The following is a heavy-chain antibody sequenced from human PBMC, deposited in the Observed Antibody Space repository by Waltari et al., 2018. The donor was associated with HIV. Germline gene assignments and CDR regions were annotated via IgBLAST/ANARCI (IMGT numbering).Heavy chain of an antibody. CDR1: GLGSSSND. V-gene: IGHV3-13*01. J-gene: IGHJ2*01. D-gene: IGHD1-1*01. CDR3: AKDWTPIGLWYFDL. CDR2: IGSNGAT. Sequence: EAQLVESGGDLVQHGGSLRLSCAASGLGSSSNDMHWVRQVRGKGLEWVSGIGSNGATYYADSVKGRFTISRDNAKNSLYLQMNSLQVEDTAMYYCAKDWTPIGLWYFDLWGRGTLVTVSS.